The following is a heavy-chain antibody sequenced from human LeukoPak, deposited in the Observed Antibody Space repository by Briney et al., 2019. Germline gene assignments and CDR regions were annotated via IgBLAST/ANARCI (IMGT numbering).Heavy chain of an antibody. J-gene: IGHJ4*02. D-gene: IGHD6-19*01. CDR2: ISGPAGSW. Sequence: GGSLRLSCAASGFTFSSYAMSWVRQAPGKGLEWVSAISGPAGSWDYADSVKGRFTISRDNSKNTLFLQMNSLRAEDTAVYYCARGPSVGSGWSPDYWGQGTLVTVSS. CDR3: ARGPSVGSGWSPDY. V-gene: IGHV3-23*01. CDR1: GFTFSSYA.